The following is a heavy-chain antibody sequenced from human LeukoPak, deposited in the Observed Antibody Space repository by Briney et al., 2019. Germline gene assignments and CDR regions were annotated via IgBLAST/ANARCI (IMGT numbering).Heavy chain of an antibody. J-gene: IGHJ4*02. CDR1: GFNFSSYW. V-gene: IGHV3-74*01. CDR3: ARGTAATAGIDY. Sequence: PGGSLRLSCAVSGFNFSSYWIHWVRQAPGKGLVWVSLINTDGSATTYGDSAKGRFTVSRDNDKNTLFLDMNSLRVEDTAVYYCARGTAATAGIDYWGQRTLVTASS. D-gene: IGHD6-13*01. CDR2: INTDGSAT.